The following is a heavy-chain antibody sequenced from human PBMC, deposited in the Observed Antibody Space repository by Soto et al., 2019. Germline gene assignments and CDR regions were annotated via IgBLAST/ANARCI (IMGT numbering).Heavy chain of an antibody. D-gene: IGHD3-10*01. CDR3: EGSLLTPFDN. Sequence: EVQLVESGGGLVQPGGSLRLSCAASGFTFSSYWMHWVRQAPGKGPVWVSRINSDGSSTSYADSVKGRFTLSRDNAKNTLYLQMNSLRAEDTAVYSCEGSLLTPFDNGGQATLVSVSS. J-gene: IGHJ4*02. V-gene: IGHV3-74*01. CDR1: GFTFSSYW. CDR2: INSDGSST.